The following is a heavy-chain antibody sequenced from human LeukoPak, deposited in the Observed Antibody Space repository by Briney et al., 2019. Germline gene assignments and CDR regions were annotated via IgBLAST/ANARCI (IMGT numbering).Heavy chain of an antibody. Sequence: PSETLSLTCTVSGYSISSGYYWGWIRQPPGKGLEWIGSIYHSGSTYYNPSLKSRVTISVDTSKNQFSLKLSSVAAADTAVYYCARDYYYGGAFDYWGQGTLVTVSS. CDR1: GYSISSGYY. D-gene: IGHD3-10*01. CDR2: IYHSGST. J-gene: IGHJ4*02. V-gene: IGHV4-38-2*02. CDR3: ARDYYYGGAFDY.